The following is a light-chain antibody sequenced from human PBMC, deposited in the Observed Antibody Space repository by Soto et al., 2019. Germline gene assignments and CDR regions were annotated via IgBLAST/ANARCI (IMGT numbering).Light chain of an antibody. V-gene: IGKV1-39*01. CDR1: QTISTY. CDR2: GAS. J-gene: IGKJ3*01. CDR3: QQRYTKNFV. Sequence: DIQMTQSPSSLSASVGDRVTIDCRTSQTISTYLSWYGHKPGRAPGLLIYGASDLQSGVPSRFSGTGSGTDFTLSISSLQPEDSGTYYCQQRYTKNFVFRPGTKVDVK.